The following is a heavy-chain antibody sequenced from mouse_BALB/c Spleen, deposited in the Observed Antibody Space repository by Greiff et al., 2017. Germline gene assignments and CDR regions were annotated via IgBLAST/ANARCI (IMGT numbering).Heavy chain of an antibody. CDR1: GYSITSDYA. CDR2: ISYSGST. V-gene: IGHV3-2*02. J-gene: IGHJ3*01. Sequence: EVQLQQSGPGLVKPSQSLSLTCTVTGYSITSDYAWNWIRQFPGNKLEWMGYISYSGSTSYNPSLKSRISITRDTSKNQFFLQLNSVTTEDTATYYCAKVPLYYGNSWFAYWGQGTLVTVSA. CDR3: AKVPLYYGNSWFAY. D-gene: IGHD2-1*01.